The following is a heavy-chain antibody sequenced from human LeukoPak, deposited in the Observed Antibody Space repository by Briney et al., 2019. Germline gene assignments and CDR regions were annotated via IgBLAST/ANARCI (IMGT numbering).Heavy chain of an antibody. J-gene: IGHJ6*02. CDR2: ISYDGSEK. D-gene: IGHD3-10*01. Sequence: QTGGSLRLSCAASGFTFSSYGMHWVRQAPGKGLEWVAVISYDGSEKYYADSVEGRFTMSRDNSENTLYLQMNSLRTEDTAVYYCAKDLSDYGSGSYDYAMDVWGQGTTVTVSS. CDR1: GFTFSSYG. V-gene: IGHV3-30*18. CDR3: AKDLSDYGSGSYDYAMDV.